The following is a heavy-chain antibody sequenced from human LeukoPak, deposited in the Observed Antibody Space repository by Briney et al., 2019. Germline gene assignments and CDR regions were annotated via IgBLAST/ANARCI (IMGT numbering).Heavy chain of an antibody. CDR2: IRYDGSNK. CDR3: AKDSPYCSGGSCYSGFDP. J-gene: IGHJ5*02. D-gene: IGHD2-15*01. Sequence: PGGSLRLSCAASGFTFSSYGMHWVRQAPGKGLEWVAFIRYDGSNKYYADSVKGRFTISRDNSKNTLYLQMNSLRAEDTAVYYCAKDSPYCSGGSCYSGFDPWGQGTLVTVSS. V-gene: IGHV3-30*02. CDR1: GFTFSSYG.